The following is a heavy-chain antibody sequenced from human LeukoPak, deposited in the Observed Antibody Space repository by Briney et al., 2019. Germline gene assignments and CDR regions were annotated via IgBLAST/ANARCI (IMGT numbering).Heavy chain of an antibody. J-gene: IGHJ4*02. D-gene: IGHD5-12*01. V-gene: IGHV3-33*01. CDR3: ARDFIGYRFDY. CDR1: GFTFRSHG. Sequence: PGRSLRLSCAASGFTFRSHGMHWVRQAPGKGLEWVAVIWYDGSNKYYADSVKGRFTISRDNSKNTLYLQMNSLRAEDTAVYYCARDFIGYRFDYWGQGTLVTVSS. CDR2: IWYDGSNK.